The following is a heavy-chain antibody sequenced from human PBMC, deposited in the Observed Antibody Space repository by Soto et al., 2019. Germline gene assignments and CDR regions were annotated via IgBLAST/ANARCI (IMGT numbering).Heavy chain of an antibody. J-gene: IGHJ6*02. CDR3: ANSRIVWGVIPNHCYGMDV. CDR2: TYYRSKWYN. D-gene: IGHD3-10*01. CDR1: GDSVSSNSAA. Sequence: SQTLSLTCAISGDSVSSNSAAWNWIRQSPSRGLEWLGRTYYRSKWYNDYAVSVKSRITINPDTSKNQFSLQLNSVTPEDTAVYYCANSRIVWGVIPNHCYGMDVFGQRTTVTVSS. V-gene: IGHV6-1*01.